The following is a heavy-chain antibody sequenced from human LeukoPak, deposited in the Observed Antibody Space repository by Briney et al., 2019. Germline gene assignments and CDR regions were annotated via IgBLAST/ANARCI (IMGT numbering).Heavy chain of an antibody. CDR1: GFTFSDYY. Sequence: GGSLSLSCAASGFTFSDYYMSWIRQAPGKGLEWVSYISSSSSYTNYADSVKGRFTISRDNAKNSLYLQMNSLRAEDTAVYYCARVPYYYGSGSYYSGYYFDYWGQGTLVTVSS. CDR2: ISSSSSYT. D-gene: IGHD3-10*01. V-gene: IGHV3-11*06. CDR3: ARVPYYYGSGSYYSGYYFDY. J-gene: IGHJ4*02.